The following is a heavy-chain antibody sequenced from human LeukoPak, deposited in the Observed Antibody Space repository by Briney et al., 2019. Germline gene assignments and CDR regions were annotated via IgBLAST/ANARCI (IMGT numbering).Heavy chain of an antibody. V-gene: IGHV3-30*18. D-gene: IGHD5/OR15-5a*01. CDR2: VSYDGSNQ. CDR3: AKDEDSVRLDY. J-gene: IGHJ4*02. Sequence: GRSLRLSCAASGSTFSTYGMHWVRQAPGKGLEWVADVSYDGSNQFYADSVRGRFTISRDNSKNTLWLQMNSLRPEDTAVYYCAKDEDSVRLDYWGQGTLVTVSS. CDR1: GSTFSTYG.